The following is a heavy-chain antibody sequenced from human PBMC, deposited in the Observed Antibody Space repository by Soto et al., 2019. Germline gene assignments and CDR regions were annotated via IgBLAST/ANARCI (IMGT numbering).Heavy chain of an antibody. CDR3: ARRLEEFGNYWFDP. CDR1: GESIRSDTDY. Sequence: SETLSLTCTVSGESIRSDTDYWAWIRQPPGKCPEWIGSIYYSGSTYYNPSLKSRITISVDTSKNQFSLKLNSVTAADTAVYYCARRLEEFGNYWFDPWGQGTLVTVSS. CDR2: IYYSGST. D-gene: IGHD3-10*01. J-gene: IGHJ5*02. V-gene: IGHV4-39*01.